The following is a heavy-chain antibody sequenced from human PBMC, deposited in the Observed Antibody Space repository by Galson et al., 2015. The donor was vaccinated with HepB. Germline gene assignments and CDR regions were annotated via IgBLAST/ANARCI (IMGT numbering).Heavy chain of an antibody. CDR2: IRGSGGSI. CDR3: AQRRTGYSTGWSEY. V-gene: IGHV3-23*01. CDR1: GLTFSSYA. D-gene: IGHD6-19*01. J-gene: IGHJ4*02. Sequence: SLRLSCAASGLTFSSYAMSWVRQAPGKGLEWVSEIRGSGGSIYYADSVKGRFTISRDNSKNTLYLQMNSLRAEDTAVYYCAQRRTGYSTGWSEYWAQGTLVTVS.